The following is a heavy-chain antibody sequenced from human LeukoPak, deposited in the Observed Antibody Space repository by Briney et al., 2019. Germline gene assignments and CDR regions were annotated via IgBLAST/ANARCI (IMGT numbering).Heavy chain of an antibody. CDR2: IYNGGSR. J-gene: IGHJ6*03. CDR1: GFTVSSKY. D-gene: IGHD1-1*01. V-gene: IGHV3-53*01. CDR3: ARTVQLERPVPLRNYYYMDV. Sequence: PGGSLRLSCAASGFTVSSKYMSWVRQAPGKGLEWVSVIYNGGSRYYADSVKGRFTISRDNSKNTLYLQMHSLRYEDTAVYYCARTVQLERPVPLRNYYYMDVWGKGTTVTISS.